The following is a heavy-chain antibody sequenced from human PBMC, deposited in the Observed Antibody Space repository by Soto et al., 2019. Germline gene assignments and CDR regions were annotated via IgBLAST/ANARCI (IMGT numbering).Heavy chain of an antibody. CDR3: ARGSSRVVAATAFDY. CDR1: GFTFDDYA. Sequence: EVQLVESGGGLVQPGRSLRLSCAASGFTFDDYAMHWVRQAPGKGLEWVSGISWNSGSIGYADSVKGRFTISRDNAKNSLYLQMNSLRAEDTALYYCARGSSRVVAATAFDYWGQGTLLTVSS. D-gene: IGHD2-15*01. CDR2: ISWNSGSI. V-gene: IGHV3-9*01. J-gene: IGHJ4*02.